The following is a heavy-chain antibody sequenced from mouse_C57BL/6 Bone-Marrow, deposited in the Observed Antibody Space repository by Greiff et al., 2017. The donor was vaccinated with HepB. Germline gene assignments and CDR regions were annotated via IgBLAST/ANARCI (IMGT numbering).Heavy chain of an antibody. V-gene: IGHV1-81*01. D-gene: IGHD1-1*01. CDR3: ARDYGSSYGWYFEV. CDR1: GYTFTSYG. Sequence: QVQLQQSGAELARPGASVKLSCKASGYTFTSYGISWVKQRPGQGLEWIGEIYPRSGNTYYNEKFKGKATLTADKSSSTAYMELRSLTSEESAVYVCARDYGSSYGWYFEVWGTGTTVTVSS. CDR2: IYPRSGNT. J-gene: IGHJ1*03.